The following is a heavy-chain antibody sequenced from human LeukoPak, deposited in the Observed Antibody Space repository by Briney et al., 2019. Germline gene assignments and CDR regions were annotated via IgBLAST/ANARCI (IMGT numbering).Heavy chain of an antibody. D-gene: IGHD1-26*01. Sequence: ASVRASCKASGYTFTDYDINWVRQATGQGLEWMGWMNPYTGDTGYVEKFRGRVTMTRNASIDTAYIELSGLRSDDTAIYYCTRGSLSGSSRDYWGQGTLVTVSS. CDR2: MNPYTGDT. CDR3: TRGSLSGSSRDY. CDR1: GYTFTDYD. V-gene: IGHV1-8*01. J-gene: IGHJ4*02.